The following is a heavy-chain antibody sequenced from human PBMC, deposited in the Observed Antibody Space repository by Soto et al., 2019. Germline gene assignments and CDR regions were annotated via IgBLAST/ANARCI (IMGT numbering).Heavy chain of an antibody. Sequence: PGGSLRLSCAASGFTFSSYGMHWVRQAPGKGLEWVAVIWYDGSNKYYADSVKGRFTISRDNSKNTLYLQMNSLRAEDTAVYYCARDLDPVDSSGYSFFDYWGQGTLVTVSS. CDR3: ARDLDPVDSSGYSFFDY. D-gene: IGHD3-22*01. CDR2: IWYDGSNK. CDR1: GFTFSSYG. V-gene: IGHV3-33*01. J-gene: IGHJ4*02.